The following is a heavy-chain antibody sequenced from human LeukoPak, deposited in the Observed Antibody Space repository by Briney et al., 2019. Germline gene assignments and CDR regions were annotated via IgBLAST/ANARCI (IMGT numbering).Heavy chain of an antibody. Sequence: GGSLRLSCAVSGITLSNYGMSWVRQAPGKGLEWVAGISGSGGGTHYADSVKGRSTISRDNPKNTLHLQMNSLRAEDTAVYFCAKRGVVIRVILVGFHKEAYYFDSWGQGALVTVSS. D-gene: IGHD3-22*01. CDR2: ISGSGGGT. CDR1: GITLSNYG. V-gene: IGHV3-23*01. CDR3: AKRGVVIRVILVGFHKEAYYFDS. J-gene: IGHJ4*02.